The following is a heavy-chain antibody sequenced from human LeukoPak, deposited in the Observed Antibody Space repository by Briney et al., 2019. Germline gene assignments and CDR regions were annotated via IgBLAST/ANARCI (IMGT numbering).Heavy chain of an antibody. J-gene: IGHJ4*02. Sequence: RGSLRLSCAASGFTFSSYIMNWVREAAGKGLGGVSYISSSSSTIYYADSVKGRFTISRDNAKNSLYLQMNSLRDEDTAVYYCARKWLSYFDYWRQGTLVTVSS. D-gene: IGHD3-22*01. CDR2: ISSSSSTI. CDR3: ARKWLSYFDY. CDR1: GFTFSSYI. V-gene: IGHV3-48*02.